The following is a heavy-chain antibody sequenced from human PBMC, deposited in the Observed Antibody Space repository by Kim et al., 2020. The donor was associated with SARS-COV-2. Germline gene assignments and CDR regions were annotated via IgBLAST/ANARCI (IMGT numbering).Heavy chain of an antibody. CDR3: WSSYVFNCGIYRYVFDV. D-gene: IGHD3-16*02. V-gene: IGHV4-59*01. CDR1: GGSIGSNY. Sequence: SETLSLTCSVTGGSIGSNYWSWIRQPPGKSLLWIVYVYNRGSANYYSSLQSRRIISIDKYKNKNYFWLNAVTAADTALFFCWSSYVFNCGIYRYVFDVW. CDR2: VYNRGSA. J-gene: IGHJ3*01.